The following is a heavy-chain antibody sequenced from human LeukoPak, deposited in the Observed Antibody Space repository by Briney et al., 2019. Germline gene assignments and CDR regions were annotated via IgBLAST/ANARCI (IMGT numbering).Heavy chain of an antibody. CDR3: ARSGDYGDYTAY. Sequence: GGSLRLSCAASGFTFSSYNMNWVRQAPGKGLEWVSDISTSSRNIQYADSVKGRFTISRDNTKNSVYLQMNSLREEDEAVYYCARSGDYGDYTAYWGQGTLVTVSS. CDR2: ISTSSRNI. V-gene: IGHV3-48*02. D-gene: IGHD4-17*01. J-gene: IGHJ4*02. CDR1: GFTFSSYN.